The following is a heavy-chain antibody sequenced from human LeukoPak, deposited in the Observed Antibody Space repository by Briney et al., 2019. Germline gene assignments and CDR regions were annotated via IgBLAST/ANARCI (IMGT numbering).Heavy chain of an antibody. J-gene: IGHJ6*03. Sequence: PGGSLRLSCAASGFTFSSYSMNWVRQAPGKGLEWVSSISSSSSYIYYAGSVKGRFTISRNNAKNSLYLQMNSLRAEDTAVYYCARDAPYYYYMDVWGKGTTVTVSS. CDR1: GFTFSSYS. CDR3: ARDAPYYYYMDV. V-gene: IGHV3-21*01. CDR2: ISSSSSYI.